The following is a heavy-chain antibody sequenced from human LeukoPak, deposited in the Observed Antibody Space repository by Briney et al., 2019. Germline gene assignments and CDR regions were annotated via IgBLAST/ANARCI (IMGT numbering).Heavy chain of an antibody. V-gene: IGHV3-21*01. J-gene: IGHJ4*02. Sequence: GGSLRLSCAASGFPFSSHGMNWVRQAPGKGLEWVSSISSSSSYIYYADSVKGRFTISRDNAKNSLYLQMNSLRAEDTAVYYCARDRYGSGRLYYFDYWGQGTLVTVSS. CDR1: GFPFSSHG. D-gene: IGHD3-10*01. CDR2: ISSSSSYI. CDR3: ARDRYGSGRLYYFDY.